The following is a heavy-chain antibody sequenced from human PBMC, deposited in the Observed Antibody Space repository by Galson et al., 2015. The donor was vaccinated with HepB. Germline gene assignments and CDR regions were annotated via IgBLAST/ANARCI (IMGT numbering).Heavy chain of an antibody. V-gene: IGHV5-51*01. J-gene: IGHJ5*02. CDR1: GYGFTSYW. CDR3: ARHFRLARQYNWVDP. D-gene: IGHD6-19*01. CDR2: IYPGDSDT. Sequence: QSGAEVKKPGESLKISCKGSGYGFTSYWIGWVRQMPGKGLEWMGIIYPGDSDTRYSPSFQGQVTISADKSISTAYLQWSSLKASDTAMYYCARHFRLARQYNWVDPWGQGTLVTVSS.